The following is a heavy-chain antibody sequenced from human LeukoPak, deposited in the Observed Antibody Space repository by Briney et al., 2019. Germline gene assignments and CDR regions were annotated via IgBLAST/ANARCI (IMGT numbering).Heavy chain of an antibody. Sequence: SQTHSLTYALSGKSVSSNSADWNWIRQSTSKGLEWLGRTYYRSKWYNDYAISVKSRVAFNPDASKNQIYLHLYSVTPEDTAVYDCARGGYWFDPWGQGPLVTVS. CDR3: ARGGYWFDP. CDR2: TYYRSKWYN. J-gene: IGHJ5*02. CDR1: GKSVSSNSAD. D-gene: IGHD3-10*01. V-gene: IGHV6-1*01.